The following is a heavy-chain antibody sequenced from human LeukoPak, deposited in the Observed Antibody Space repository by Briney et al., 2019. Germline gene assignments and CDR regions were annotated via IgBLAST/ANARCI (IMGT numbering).Heavy chain of an antibody. CDR3: ASRAQYGSGSYSFGYYYMDV. J-gene: IGHJ6*03. V-gene: IGHV4-4*07. D-gene: IGHD3-10*01. CDR1: GGSISSYY. CDR2: IYTSGST. Sequence: SETLSLTCTVSGGSISSYYWSWLRQPAGKGLEWVGRIYTSGSTNYNPSLKSRVTISVDTSKNQFSLKLSSVTAADTAVYYCASRAQYGSGSYSFGYYYMDVWGKGTTVTISS.